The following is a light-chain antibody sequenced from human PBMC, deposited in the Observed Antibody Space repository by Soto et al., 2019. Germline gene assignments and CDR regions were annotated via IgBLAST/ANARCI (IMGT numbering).Light chain of an antibody. CDR1: QSVSSN. V-gene: IGKV3-15*01. CDR2: GAS. Sequence: EIVMTQSPATLSVFPGERATLSCRASQSVSSNLAWFQHKPGQAPRLLIYGASTRATGIPARFSGSGSGTEFTLTIRSLQSEDFAVYSCQQFGGSPQVSCGQGKRREIK. CDR3: QQFGGSPQVS. J-gene: IGKJ5*01.